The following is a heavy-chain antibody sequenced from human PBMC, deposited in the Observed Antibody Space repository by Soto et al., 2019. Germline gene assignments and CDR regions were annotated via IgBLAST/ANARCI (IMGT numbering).Heavy chain of an antibody. J-gene: IGHJ6*03. V-gene: IGHV3-48*01. CDR3: ARASLVRDSGYDFGYYYYYYMDV. D-gene: IGHD5-12*01. CDR2: ISSSSSTI. Sequence: PGGSLRLSCAASGFTFSSYSMNWVRQAPGKGLEWVSYISSSSSTIYYADSVKGRFTISRDNAKNSLYLQMNSLRAEDTAVYYCARASLVRDSGYDFGYYYYYYMDVWGKGTTVTVSS. CDR1: GFTFSSYS.